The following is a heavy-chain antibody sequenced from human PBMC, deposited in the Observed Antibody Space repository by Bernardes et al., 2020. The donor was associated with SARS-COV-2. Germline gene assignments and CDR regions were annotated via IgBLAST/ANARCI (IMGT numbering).Heavy chain of an antibody. CDR1: GYTFPSYD. D-gene: IGHD3-22*01. Sequence: ASVKVSCKASGYTFPSYDIDWVRQATGQGLEWMGWMTPNSGDTGYAQEFQGRVTMTMNTSTSTAYMELSSLRSEDTAVYYCARHYYDSDGYSDWFDPWGQGTLVTVSS. CDR3: ARHYYDSDGYSDWFDP. J-gene: IGHJ5*02. V-gene: IGHV1-8*01. CDR2: MTPNSGDT.